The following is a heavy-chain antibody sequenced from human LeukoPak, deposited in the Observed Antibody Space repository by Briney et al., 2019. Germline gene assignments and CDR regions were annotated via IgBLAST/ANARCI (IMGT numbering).Heavy chain of an antibody. CDR2: IYYSGST. Sequence: SETLSLTCTVSGGSISSGGYYWSWIRQHPGKGLEWIGYIYYSGSTYYIPSLKSRVTISVDTSKNQFSLKLSSVTAADTAVYYCARDGHGDAFDIWGQGTMVTVSS. J-gene: IGHJ3*02. V-gene: IGHV4-31*03. CDR3: ARDGHGDAFDI. CDR1: GGSISSGGYY.